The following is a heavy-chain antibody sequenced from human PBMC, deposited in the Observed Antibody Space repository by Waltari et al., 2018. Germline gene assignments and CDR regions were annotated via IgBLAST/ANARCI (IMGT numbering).Heavy chain of an antibody. J-gene: IGHJ4*02. CDR1: GFNVFSNY. V-gene: IGHV3-53*01. D-gene: IGHD5-12*01. Sequence: EVQLVESGGGLIQPGGSLRLSCAASGFNVFSNYMSWVRQAPGKGLEWVPVIYSGGGTTSYAAAVKGRFTISRDDSRNIVYLQMNSLRADDTAVYYCARDRGASGYDFDYWGQGVLVTVSS. CDR2: IYSGGGTT. CDR3: ARDRGASGYDFDY.